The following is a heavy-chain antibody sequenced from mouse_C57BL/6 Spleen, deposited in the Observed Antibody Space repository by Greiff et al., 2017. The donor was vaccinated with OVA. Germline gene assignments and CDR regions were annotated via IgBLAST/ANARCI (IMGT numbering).Heavy chain of an antibody. CDR3: ARDDGYYLYAMDY. Sequence: VQLKQSGPELVKPGASVKISCKASGYTFTDYYMNWVKQSHGKSLEWIGDINPNNGGTSYNQKFKGKATLTVDKSSSTAYMELRSLTSEDSAVYYCARDDGYYLYAMDYWGQGTSVTVSS. CDR2: INPNNGGT. V-gene: IGHV1-26*01. J-gene: IGHJ4*01. D-gene: IGHD2-3*01. CDR1: GYTFTDYY.